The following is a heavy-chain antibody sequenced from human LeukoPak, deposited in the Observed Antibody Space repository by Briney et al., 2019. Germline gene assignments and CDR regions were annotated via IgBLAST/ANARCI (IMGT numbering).Heavy chain of an antibody. V-gene: IGHV3-43*01. CDR2: FSWDGGSK. CDR3: ARETESQRSFDY. CDR1: GFTFDDYT. D-gene: IGHD5-24*01. J-gene: IGHJ4*02. Sequence: SGGSLRLSCAASGFTFDDYTMHWVRQAPGKGLEWVSLFSWDGGSKYYADSVKGRFTISRDNSKKSLYLQMNSLRPEDTALYYCARETESQRSFDYWGQGTLVTVSS.